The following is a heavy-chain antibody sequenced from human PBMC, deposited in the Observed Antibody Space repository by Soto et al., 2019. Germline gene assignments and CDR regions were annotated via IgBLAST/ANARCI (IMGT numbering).Heavy chain of an antibody. Sequence: QVQLVQSGAEVKKPGASVKVSCKASGYTFTSYGISWVRQAPGQGLEWMGWISAYNGNTNYAQKLQGRVTMTTDTATSTAYMELRSLTSDDTAVYYCARDHGYYDSYYYYGMDVWGQGTTVTVSS. J-gene: IGHJ6*02. CDR1: GYTFTSYG. CDR2: ISAYNGNT. D-gene: IGHD3-22*01. CDR3: ARDHGYYDSYYYYGMDV. V-gene: IGHV1-18*04.